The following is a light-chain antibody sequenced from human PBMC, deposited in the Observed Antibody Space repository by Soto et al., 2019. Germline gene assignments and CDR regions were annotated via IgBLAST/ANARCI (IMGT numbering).Light chain of an antibody. CDR1: QGISSY. V-gene: IGKV1-8*01. Sequence: AIRMTQSPSSLSASTGDRVTITCRASQGISSYLAWYQQKPGKAPKLLIYAASTLQSGVPSRFSGSGSGTDFTLTISCLQSEDFATYYCQQYYSYLWTFGQGTKVDI. J-gene: IGKJ1*01. CDR2: AAS. CDR3: QQYYSYLWT.